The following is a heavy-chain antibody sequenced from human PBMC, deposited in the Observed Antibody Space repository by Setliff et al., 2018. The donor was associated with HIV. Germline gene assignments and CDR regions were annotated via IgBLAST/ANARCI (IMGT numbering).Heavy chain of an antibody. V-gene: IGHV5-51*01. D-gene: IGHD1-26*01. CDR3: TRRRRAPGIEDLEAY. J-gene: IGHJ4*02. Sequence: GESLKISCKASGYVVTNYWIGWVRQMPGKGLEWIGVVYPGDSVTRYGPSFQGQVSISADRSITTAYLQWYSLKASDTAMYYCTRRRRAPGIEDLEAYWGQGTLVTVSS. CDR2: VYPGDSVT. CDR1: GYVVTNYW.